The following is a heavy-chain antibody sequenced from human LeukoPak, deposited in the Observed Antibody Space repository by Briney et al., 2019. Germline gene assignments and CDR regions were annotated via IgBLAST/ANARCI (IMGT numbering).Heavy chain of an antibody. CDR1: GFTFSSFW. J-gene: IGHJ3*02. CDR2: IKPDGGHE. Sequence: GGSLSLSCAASGFTFSSFWLNWVRQAQGKGLEWLANIKPDGGHEHYVDSVKGRFTISRDNAKNPLYLQMNSLRAEDTAVYYCARDFRATGALDIWGQGTMVTVSS. V-gene: IGHV3-7*01. CDR3: ARDFRATGALDI.